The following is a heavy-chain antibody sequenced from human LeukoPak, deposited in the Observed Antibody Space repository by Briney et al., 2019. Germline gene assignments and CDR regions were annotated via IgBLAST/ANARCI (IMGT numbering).Heavy chain of an antibody. CDR2: INPNNGGT. D-gene: IGHD3-16*02. J-gene: IGHJ4*02. CDR1: GYTVTGYY. V-gene: IGHV1-2*06. CDR3: ARDSDTYDYVWGSYRFDY. Sequence: ASVKVSCKASGYTVTGYYMHWVRQAPGQGLEWMGRINPNNGGTNYEQKFQGRVTMTRDTSISTPYMELSRLRSYDTAVYYCARDSDTYDYVWGSYRFDYWGQGTLVTVSS.